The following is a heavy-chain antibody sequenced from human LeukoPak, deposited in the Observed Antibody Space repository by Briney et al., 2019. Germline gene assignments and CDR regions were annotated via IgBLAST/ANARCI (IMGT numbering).Heavy chain of an antibody. CDR1: GYTFTSYG. J-gene: IGHJ4*02. CDR2: ISAYNGNT. V-gene: IGHV1-18*01. CDR3: ARDQFRWDDSSGYSFDY. Sequence: ASVKVSCKASGYTFTSYGISWVRQAPGQGLEWMGWISAYNGNTNYVQKLQGRVTMTTDTSTSTAYMELRSLRSDDTAVYYCARDQFRWDDSSGYSFDYWGQGTLVTVSS. D-gene: IGHD3-22*01.